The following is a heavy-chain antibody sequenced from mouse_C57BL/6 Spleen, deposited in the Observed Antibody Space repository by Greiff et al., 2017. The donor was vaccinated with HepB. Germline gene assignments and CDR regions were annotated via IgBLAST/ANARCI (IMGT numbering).Heavy chain of an antibody. Sequence: QVQLKQPGAELVKPGASVKVSCKASGYTFTSYWMHWVKQRPGQGLEWIGRIHPSDSDTNYNQKFKGKATLTVDKSSSTAYMQLSSLTSEDSAVYYCAIPGGDGYLYYFDYWGQGTTLTVSS. V-gene: IGHV1-74*01. D-gene: IGHD2-3*01. CDR2: IHPSDSDT. CDR1: GYTFTSYW. J-gene: IGHJ2*01. CDR3: AIPGGDGYLYYFDY.